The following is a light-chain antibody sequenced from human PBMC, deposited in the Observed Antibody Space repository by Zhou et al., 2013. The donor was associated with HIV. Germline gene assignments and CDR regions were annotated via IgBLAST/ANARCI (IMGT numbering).Light chain of an antibody. CDR1: QGISNF. Sequence: DIQMTQSPSSLSASVGDRVTITCRASQGISNFLAWYQQKPGKPPKVLIYAASTLQSGVPSRFSGSGSGTDFTLTISSLQPEDVATYYCTKSINTRPRGPFGQGTKVEMK. V-gene: IGKV1-27*01. CDR3: TKSINTRPRGP. J-gene: IGKJ1*01. CDR2: AAS.